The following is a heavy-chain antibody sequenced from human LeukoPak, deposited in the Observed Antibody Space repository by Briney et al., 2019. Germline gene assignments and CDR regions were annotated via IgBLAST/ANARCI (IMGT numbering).Heavy chain of an antibody. D-gene: IGHD7-27*01. CDR1: GFIFSSYA. J-gene: IGHJ4*02. V-gene: IGHV3-64*01. Sequence: PGGSLRLSCAASGFIFSSYAMHWVRQAPGKGLEYVSSINTNGGTTYYANSVKGRFTISRDNSKNTLYLQMGSLRAEDMAVYYCARDSTRANWGPGTDYWGQGTLVTVSS. CDR3: ARDSTRANWGPGTDY. CDR2: INTNGGTT.